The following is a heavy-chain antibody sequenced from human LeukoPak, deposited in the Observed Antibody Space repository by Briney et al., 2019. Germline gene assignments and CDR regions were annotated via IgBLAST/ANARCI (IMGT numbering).Heavy chain of an antibody. CDR2: IYTSGST. CDR3: ARDRGPGVGATGYYFHY. D-gene: IGHD1-26*01. CDR1: GGSISSYY. V-gene: IGHV4-4*07. J-gene: IGHJ4*02. Sequence: SETLSLTCTVSGGSISSYYWSWIREPAGRGLEWIGRIYTSGSTNYNPSLKTRVTISVDTSKNQFSLKLSSVTAADTAVYYCARDRGPGVGATGYYFHYWGQGTPVTVSS.